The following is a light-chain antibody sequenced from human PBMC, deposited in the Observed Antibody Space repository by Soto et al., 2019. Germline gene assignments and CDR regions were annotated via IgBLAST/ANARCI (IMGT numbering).Light chain of an antibody. V-gene: IGKV1-5*03. Sequence: DIQMTQSPSTLSASVGDRVTIICRASQSISSWLAWYQQKPGKAPKLLIYKASSLESGVPSRFSGSGSGTEFTLTISSLQPDDFATYYCQQFHSFSPTFGQGTKVEFK. J-gene: IGKJ1*01. CDR3: QQFHSFSPT. CDR2: KAS. CDR1: QSISSW.